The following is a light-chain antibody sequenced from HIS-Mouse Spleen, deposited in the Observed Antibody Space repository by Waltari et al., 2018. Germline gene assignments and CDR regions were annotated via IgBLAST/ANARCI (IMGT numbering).Light chain of an antibody. Sequence: QSALTQPASVSGSPGQSLTISCTGTGSDVWSYKLVSWFQQHQGKAPKLMIYEGSKRPSGVSNRFSGSKSGNTASLTISGLQAEDEADYYCCSYAGSSTFSYVFGTGTKVTVL. CDR3: CSYAGSSTFSYV. CDR2: EGS. J-gene: IGLJ1*01. CDR1: GSDVWSYKL. V-gene: IGLV2-23*03.